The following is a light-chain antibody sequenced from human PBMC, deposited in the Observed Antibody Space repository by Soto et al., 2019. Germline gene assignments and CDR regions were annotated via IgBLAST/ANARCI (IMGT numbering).Light chain of an antibody. J-gene: IGKJ1*01. CDR3: QQYRAKWA. CDR2: KAS. Sequence: DIQMTQSPSTLSASVGDTVTITCRASETISSWLAWFQQKPGKAPKLLIQKASILESGVPSRFSGSESGTEVTLTISSLQPDDFATYFCQQYRAKWAFGQGTKVEIK. CDR1: ETISSW. V-gene: IGKV1-5*03.